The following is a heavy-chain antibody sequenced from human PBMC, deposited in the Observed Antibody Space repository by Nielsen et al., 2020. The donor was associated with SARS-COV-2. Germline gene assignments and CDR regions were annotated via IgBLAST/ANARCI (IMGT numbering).Heavy chain of an antibody. J-gene: IGHJ5*02. V-gene: IGHV3-30*03. D-gene: IGHD6-13*01. CDR2: ISYDGSNK. Sequence: WIRQPPGKGLEWVAVISYDGSNKYYADSVKGRFTISRDNSKNTLYLQMNSLRAEDTAVYYCARGGSRIAAVRRGNWFDPWGQGTLVTVSS. CDR3: ARGGSRIAAVRRGNWFDP.